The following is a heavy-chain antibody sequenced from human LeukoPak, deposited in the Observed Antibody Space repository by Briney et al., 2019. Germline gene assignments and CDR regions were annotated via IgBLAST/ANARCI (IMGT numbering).Heavy chain of an antibody. D-gene: IGHD6-6*01. J-gene: IGHJ4*02. CDR2: IKQDGSEK. CDR1: GFTFSSYW. CDR3: AREYSSSSCGY. Sequence: PGGSLRLSCAAPGFTFSSYWMSWVRQAPGKGLEWVANIKQDGSEKYYVDSVKGRFTISRDNAKNSLYLQMNSLRAEDTAVYYCAREYSSSSCGYWGQGTLVTVSS. V-gene: IGHV3-7*01.